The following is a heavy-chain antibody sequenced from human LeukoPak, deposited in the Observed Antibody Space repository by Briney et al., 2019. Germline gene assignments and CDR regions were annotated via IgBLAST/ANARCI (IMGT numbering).Heavy chain of an antibody. J-gene: IGHJ4*02. D-gene: IGHD3-10*01. V-gene: IGHV1-46*01. CDR2: INVSGGST. CDR3: ARDVRRGAGDFDY. CDR1: GNTFTGNY. Sequence: GASVKVSCKVSGNTFTGNYMHWVRQAPGEGLEWMGIINVSGGSTSYAQRFQGRVTVTRDTSTSTVYMELTSLTSEDTALYYCARDVRRGAGDFDYWGQGTLVTVSS.